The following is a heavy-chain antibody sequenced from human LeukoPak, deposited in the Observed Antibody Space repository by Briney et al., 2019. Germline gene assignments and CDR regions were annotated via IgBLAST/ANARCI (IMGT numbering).Heavy chain of an antibody. CDR3: AKISSSPLY. D-gene: IGHD6-6*01. Sequence: GGSLRLSCAASGFSFSSYAMSWVRQAPGKGLEWVSGITGTGSSTYYADSVKGRFPISRDNSKNKLYLQMSGLRAEDTAIYYCAKISSSPLYWGQGTLVTVSS. CDR2: ITGTGSST. V-gene: IGHV3-23*01. CDR1: GFSFSSYA. J-gene: IGHJ1*01.